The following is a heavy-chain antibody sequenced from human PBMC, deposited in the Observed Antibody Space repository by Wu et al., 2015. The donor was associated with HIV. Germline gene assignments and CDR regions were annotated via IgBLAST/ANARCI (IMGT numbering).Heavy chain of an antibody. CDR2: MNPNSGNT. CDR3: ARGDVVVPAAKHGFDP. Sequence: QVQLVQSGAEVKKPGASVKVSCKASGYTFTSYDINWVRQATGQGLEWMGWMNPNSGNTGYAQKFQGRVTMTRNTSISTAYMELSSLRSEDTAVYYCARGDVVVPAAKHGFDPWGQGTLVTVSS. V-gene: IGHV1-8*01. D-gene: IGHD2-2*01. CDR1: GYTFTSYD. J-gene: IGHJ5*02.